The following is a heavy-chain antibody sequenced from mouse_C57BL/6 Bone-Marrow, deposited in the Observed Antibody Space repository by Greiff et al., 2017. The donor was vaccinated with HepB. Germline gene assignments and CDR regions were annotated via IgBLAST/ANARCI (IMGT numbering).Heavy chain of an antibody. CDR3: ARLDGNYGNY. J-gene: IGHJ2*01. V-gene: IGHV1-26*01. Sequence: VQLQQSGPELVKPGASVKISCKASGYTFTDYYMNWVKQSHGKSLEWIGDINPNNGGTSYNQKFKGKATLTVDKSSSTAYMELRSLTSEDSAVYYCARLDGNYGNYWGQGTTLTVSS. D-gene: IGHD2-1*01. CDR1: GYTFTDYY. CDR2: INPNNGGT.